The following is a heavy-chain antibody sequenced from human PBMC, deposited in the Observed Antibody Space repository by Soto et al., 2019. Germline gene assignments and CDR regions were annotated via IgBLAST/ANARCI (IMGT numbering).Heavy chain of an antibody. D-gene: IGHD3-16*01. Sequence: GGSLRLSCAVSGFTFCTYAMSWVRQAPGKGLEWVSGIFGGGDRTYYADSVKGRFTISRDNSKNTLYLQINSPTVEDTAVYYCVIFFASLWGRPLFAYCGQGSLVP. CDR2: IFGGGDRT. CDR1: GFTFCTYA. V-gene: IGHV3-23*01. J-gene: IGHJ1*01. CDR3: VIFFASLWGRPLFAY.